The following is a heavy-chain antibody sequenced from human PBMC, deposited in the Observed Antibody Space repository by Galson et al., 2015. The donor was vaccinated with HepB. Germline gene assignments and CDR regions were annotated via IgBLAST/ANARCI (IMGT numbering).Heavy chain of an antibody. V-gene: IGHV4-31*03. CDR1: GGSISSGGYY. CDR2: LYYSGST. CDR3: ARSDYYDSSGYIDY. D-gene: IGHD3-22*01. J-gene: IGHJ4*02. Sequence: VQLQESGPGLVKPSQTLSRTCTVSGGSISSGGYYWSWIRQHPGKGLEWIGYLYYSGSTYYNPSLKSRVTISVDTSKNQFSLKLSSATAADTAVYYCARSDYYDSSGYIDYWGQGTLVTVSS.